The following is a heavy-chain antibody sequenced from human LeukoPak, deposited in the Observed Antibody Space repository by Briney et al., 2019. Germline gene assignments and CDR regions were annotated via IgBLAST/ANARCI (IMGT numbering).Heavy chain of an antibody. CDR1: DFIFSVNY. CDR3: ATKGFHDY. V-gene: IGHV3-66*01. CDR2: IYDGGST. J-gene: IGHJ4*02. Sequence: GGSLRLSCAVSDFIFSVNYMNWVRQAPGKGLDWVSVIYDGGSTVCANSLKHRFTNYSDKSTNALYLQRSSRRIVDTGIYYCATKGFHDYWGQGTLVTVSS.